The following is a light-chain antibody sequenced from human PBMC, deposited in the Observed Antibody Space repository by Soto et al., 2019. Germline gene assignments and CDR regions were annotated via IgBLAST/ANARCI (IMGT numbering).Light chain of an antibody. CDR2: RGS. Sequence: EVVLTQSPGTLSLSPGERATLSCRASQNIRGNELAWYQQNPGQAPRLLIYRGSSRATGIPDRFSGRGSGTDFTLTISRREPDDVAVYYSQDYGTLAPWTFGQGTNVEIK. CDR3: QDYGTLAPWT. CDR1: QNIRGNE. J-gene: IGKJ1*01. V-gene: IGKV3-20*01.